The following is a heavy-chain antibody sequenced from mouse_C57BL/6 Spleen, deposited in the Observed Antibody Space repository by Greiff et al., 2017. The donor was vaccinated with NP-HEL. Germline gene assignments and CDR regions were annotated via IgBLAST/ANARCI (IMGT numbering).Heavy chain of an antibody. J-gene: IGHJ1*03. D-gene: IGHD1-1*01. CDR2: IHPSDSDT. CDR3: DTTVVEGDWYFDV. CDR1: GYTFTSYW. V-gene: IGHV1-74*01. Sequence: VQLQQPGAELVKPGASVKVSCKASGYTFTSYWMHWVKQRPGQGLEWIGRIHPSDSDTNYNQKFKGKATLTVDKSSSTAYMQLSSLTSEDSAVYYCDTTVVEGDWYFDVWGTGTTVTVSS.